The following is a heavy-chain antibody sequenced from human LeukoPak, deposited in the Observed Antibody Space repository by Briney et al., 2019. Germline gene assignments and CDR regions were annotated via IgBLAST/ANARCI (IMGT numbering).Heavy chain of an antibody. J-gene: IGHJ4*02. Sequence: GGSLRLSCAASGFTVSSNYMSWVRQAPGKGLEWVSVIYSGGSTYYADSVKGRFTISRDSSKNTLYLQMNSLRAEDTAVYYCASTDHYDSSGYYSEYYFNYWGQGTLVTVSS. CDR3: ASTDHYDSSGYYSEYYFNY. D-gene: IGHD3-22*01. CDR2: IYSGGST. V-gene: IGHV3-53*01. CDR1: GFTVSSNY.